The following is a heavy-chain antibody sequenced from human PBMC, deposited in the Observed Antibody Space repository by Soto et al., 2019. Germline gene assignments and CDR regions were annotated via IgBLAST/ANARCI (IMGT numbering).Heavy chain of an antibody. CDR3: AKDRVCSGGSCYPYYFDY. J-gene: IGHJ4*02. V-gene: IGHV3-23*01. CDR2: ISGSGGST. CDR1: GFTFSSYA. D-gene: IGHD2-15*01. Sequence: GGSLRLSCAASGFTFSSYAMSWVRQAPGKGLEWVSAISGSGGSTYYADSVKGRFTISRDNSKNTLYLQMNSLRAEDTAVYYCAKDRVCSGGSCYPYYFDYWGQGTLVTVSS.